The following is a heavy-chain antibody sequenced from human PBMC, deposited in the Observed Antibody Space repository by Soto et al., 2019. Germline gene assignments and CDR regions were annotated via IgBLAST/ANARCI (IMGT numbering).Heavy chain of an antibody. D-gene: IGHD6-6*01. CDR1: GFTLSGYA. J-gene: IGHJ6*03. CDR3: ARRARPDFYYMDV. V-gene: IGHV3-64*01. Sequence: EVQLAESGGGLAQPGGSLRLSCAASGFTLSGYAMDWVRQAPGKGLEYVSGISSNGVGTYYANSVQGRFTISRDNSRKTVYLQMGSLSPEAMAVYYCARRARPDFYYMDVWGKGTTVTVSS. CDR2: ISSNGVGT.